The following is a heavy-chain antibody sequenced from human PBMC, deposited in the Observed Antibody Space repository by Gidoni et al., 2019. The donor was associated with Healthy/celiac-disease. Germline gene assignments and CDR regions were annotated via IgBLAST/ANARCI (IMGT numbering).Heavy chain of an antibody. J-gene: IGHJ4*02. Sequence: GRFTISRDDSKSIAYLQMNSLKTEDTAVYYCTREYHYYGSGSQYPMWYFDYWGQGTLVTVSS. V-gene: IGHV3-49*02. D-gene: IGHD3-10*01. CDR3: TREYHYYGSGSQYPMWYFDY.